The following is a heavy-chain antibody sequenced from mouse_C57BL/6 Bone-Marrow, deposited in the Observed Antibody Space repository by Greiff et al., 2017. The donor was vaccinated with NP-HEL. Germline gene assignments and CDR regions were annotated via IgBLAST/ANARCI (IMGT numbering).Heavy chain of an antibody. J-gene: IGHJ3*01. V-gene: IGHV1-62-2*01. CDR3: ARHEVTDSSGYGFAY. CDR1: GYTFTEYT. Sequence: QVHVKQSGAELVKPGASVKLSCKASGYTFTEYTIHWVKQRSGQGLEWIGWFYPGSGSIKYNEKFKDKATLTADKSSSTVYMELSRLTSEDSAVYFCARHEVTDSSGYGFAYWGQGTLVTVSA. CDR2: FYPGSGSI. D-gene: IGHD3-2*02.